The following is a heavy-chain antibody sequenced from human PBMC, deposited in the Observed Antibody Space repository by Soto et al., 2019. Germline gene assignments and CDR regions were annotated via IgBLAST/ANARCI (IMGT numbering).Heavy chain of an antibody. CDR2: VYYSGNT. Sequence: SETLALACAVSGGSIRPYEVGGIRQPPGKGLEWIGYVYYSGNTNYNPSLESRVTISVDTSRNRFSLNLTSATAADTAVYYCARKGAAASYAHSYTAVWGSGTAVTVSS. J-gene: IGHJ6*03. CDR1: GGSIRPYE. CDR3: ARKGAAASYAHSYTAV. V-gene: IGHV4-59*01. D-gene: IGHD6-13*01.